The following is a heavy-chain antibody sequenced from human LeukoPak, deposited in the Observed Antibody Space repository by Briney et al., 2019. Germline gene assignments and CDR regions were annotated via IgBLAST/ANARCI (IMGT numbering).Heavy chain of an antibody. Sequence: GGSLRLSCAASGFTFRNASRNWVRQAPGKGLGWVSHIYNSAIYSDSVRGRFTISRDNAKNSLYLQMNSLRVDDTAVYYCASYYYYDSSGYYDFNWGQGTLVTVSS. CDR1: GFTFRNAS. V-gene: IGHV3-69-1*01. J-gene: IGHJ4*02. D-gene: IGHD3-22*01. CDR2: IYNSAI. CDR3: ASYYYYDSSGYYDFN.